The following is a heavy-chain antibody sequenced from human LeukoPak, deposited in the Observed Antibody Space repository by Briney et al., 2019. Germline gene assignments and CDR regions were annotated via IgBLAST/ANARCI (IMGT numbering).Heavy chain of an antibody. CDR2: ISDDGSGT. Sequence: PGGSLRLSSAASGFTFSDYAMSRVRQAPGQGLEWVSTISDDGSGTYYADSVKGRFTISRDNSKNTLFLQINSLRAEDSAVYYCATDRERDPSVYYLVGGQGTLITVSS. V-gene: IGHV3-23*01. CDR3: ATDRERDPSVYYLV. D-gene: IGHD3-22*01. J-gene: IGHJ4*02. CDR1: GFTFSDYA.